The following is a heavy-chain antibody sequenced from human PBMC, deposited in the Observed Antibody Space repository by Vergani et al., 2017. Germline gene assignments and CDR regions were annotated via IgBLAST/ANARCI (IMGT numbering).Heavy chain of an antibody. Sequence: QVQLQESGPGLVRPSETLSLTCTVSGGSLSGYYWNWIRQTPGEGLEWIGYVEDSGYFNYNPSLKTRVSMSSDTSNNQFSLMLSSVTVADTAVYYCAKDGEGYSYGYRHFDYWGQGTLVTVSS. CDR1: GGSLSGYY. J-gene: IGHJ4*02. V-gene: IGHV4-59*01. D-gene: IGHD5-18*01. CDR3: AKDGEGYSYGYRHFDY. CDR2: VEDSGYF.